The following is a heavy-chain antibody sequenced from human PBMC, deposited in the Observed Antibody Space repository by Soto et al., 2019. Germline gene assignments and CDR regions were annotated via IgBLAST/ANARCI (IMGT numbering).Heavy chain of an antibody. V-gene: IGHV3-30*18. D-gene: IGHD3-16*02. CDR1: GFTFSNYG. CDR3: AKEGLDSSWGSFRGDFDS. CDR2: ISYDGRIK. Sequence: QVQLAESGGGVVQPGRSLRLSCAASGFTFSNYGMHWVRQAPGKGLEWVAVISYDGRIKYYADSGKGRFTISRDSSKDTLYLPMNSLRPENTTLYFCAKEGLDSSWGSFRGDFDSWGQGTLVTVSS. J-gene: IGHJ4*02.